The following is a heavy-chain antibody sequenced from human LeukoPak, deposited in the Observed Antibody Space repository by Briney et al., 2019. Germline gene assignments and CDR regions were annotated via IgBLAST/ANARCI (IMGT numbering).Heavy chain of an antibody. CDR1: GFTFSSYA. CDR2: ISGSGGST. D-gene: IGHD6-13*01. Sequence: GGSLRLSCAASGFTFSSYAMSWVRQAPGKGLEWVSAISGSGGSTYYADSVKGRFTISRDNSKNTLYLQMNSLRAEDTAVYYCAKSAAPRYSSSWYGWFDPWGQGTLVTVSS. CDR3: AKSAAPRYSSSWYGWFDP. V-gene: IGHV3-23*01. J-gene: IGHJ5*02.